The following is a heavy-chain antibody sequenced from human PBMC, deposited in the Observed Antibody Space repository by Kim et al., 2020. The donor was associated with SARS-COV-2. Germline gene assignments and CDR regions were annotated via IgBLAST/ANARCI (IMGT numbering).Heavy chain of an antibody. CDR3: ARGSSGSYPRAFDI. Sequence: ADSVKGRFTIARDDAKNALYLQMSSRRGVDTAVYYCARGSSGSYPRAFDIWGQGTMVTVSS. D-gene: IGHD1-26*01. J-gene: IGHJ3*02. V-gene: IGHV3-74*01.